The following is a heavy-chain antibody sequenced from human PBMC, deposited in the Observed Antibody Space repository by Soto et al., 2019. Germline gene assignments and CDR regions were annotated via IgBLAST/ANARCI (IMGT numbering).Heavy chain of an antibody. CDR1: GYTFTGYY. J-gene: IGHJ3*02. Sequence: ASVKVSCKASGYTFTGYYMHWVRQAPGQGLEWMGWINPNSGGTNYAQKFQGWVTMTRDTSISTAYMVLSRLRSDDTAVYYCARDLGYCSGGSCRNDAFDIWGQGTMVTVSS. CDR3: ARDLGYCSGGSCRNDAFDI. CDR2: INPNSGGT. V-gene: IGHV1-2*04. D-gene: IGHD2-15*01.